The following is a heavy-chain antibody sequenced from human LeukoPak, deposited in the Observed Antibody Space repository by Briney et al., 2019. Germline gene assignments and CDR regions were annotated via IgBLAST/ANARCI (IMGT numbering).Heavy chain of an antibody. CDR2: INPNSGGT. V-gene: IGHV1-2*02. Sequence: ASVKVSCKASGYTFTGYYMHWVRQAPGQGLEWMGWINPNSGGTNYAQKFQGRVTMTRDTSISTAYMELSRLRSDDTAVYYCARVRGTPDIVVVPAAPWGWFDPWGQGTLVAVSS. J-gene: IGHJ5*02. D-gene: IGHD2-2*01. CDR1: GYTFTGYY. CDR3: ARVRGTPDIVVVPAAPWGWFDP.